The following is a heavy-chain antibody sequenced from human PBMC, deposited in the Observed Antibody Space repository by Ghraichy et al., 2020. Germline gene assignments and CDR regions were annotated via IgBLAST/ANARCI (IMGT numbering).Heavy chain of an antibody. V-gene: IGHV3-23*01. CDR3: ATSGDFWKYGMDV. D-gene: IGHD3-3*01. Sequence: GGSLRLSCEASGFTFNRHAMNWVRQAPGTGLEWVSVISGSGGSTEYADSVKGRFTTSRDNSKNTLYLQMNSLRGEDTAVYYCATSGDFWKYGMDVWGQGTTVTVS. CDR2: ISGSGGST. J-gene: IGHJ6*02. CDR1: GFTFNRHA.